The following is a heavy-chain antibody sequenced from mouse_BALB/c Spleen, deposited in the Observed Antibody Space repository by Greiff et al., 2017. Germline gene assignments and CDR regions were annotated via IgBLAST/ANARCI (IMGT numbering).Heavy chain of an antibody. J-gene: IGHJ2*01. CDR3: ASRNYGYGRDFDY. D-gene: IGHD2-2*01. CDR2: INPSTGYT. V-gene: IGHV1-4*01. Sequence: VQLQQSGTVLARPGASVKMSCKASGYTFTSYWMHWVKQRPGQGLEWIGYINPSTGYTEYNQKFKDKATLTADKSSSTAYMQLSSLTSEDSAVYYCASRNYGYGRDFDYWGQGTTLTVSS. CDR1: GYTFTSYW.